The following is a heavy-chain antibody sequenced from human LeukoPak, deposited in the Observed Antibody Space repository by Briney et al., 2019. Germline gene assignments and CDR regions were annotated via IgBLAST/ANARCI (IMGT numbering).Heavy chain of an antibody. D-gene: IGHD3-10*01. J-gene: IGHJ6*02. V-gene: IGHV3-21*01. CDR1: GFTFSSYS. CDR2: ISSSSSYI. CDR3: ARDLRLLWFGELLTDYYYYGMDV. Sequence: GGSLRLSCAASGFTFSSYSMNWVRQAPGKGLEWVSSISSSSSYIYYADSVKGRFTISRDNAKNSLYLQMNSLRAEDTAVYYCARDLRLLWFGELLTDYYYYGMDVWGQGTTVTVSS.